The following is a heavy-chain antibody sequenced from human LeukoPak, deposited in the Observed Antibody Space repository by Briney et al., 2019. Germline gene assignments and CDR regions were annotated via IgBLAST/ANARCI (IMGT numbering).Heavy chain of an antibody. CDR2: INHSGST. Sequence: SETLSLTCAVYGGSFSGYYWSWIRQPPGKGLEWIGEINHSGSTNYNPSLKSRVTISVDTSKNQFSLKLSSVTAADTAVYYCARQQNITIFGVVIIEDAFDIWGQGTMVTVSS. D-gene: IGHD3-3*01. J-gene: IGHJ3*02. V-gene: IGHV4-34*01. CDR3: ARQQNITIFGVVIIEDAFDI. CDR1: GGSFSGYY.